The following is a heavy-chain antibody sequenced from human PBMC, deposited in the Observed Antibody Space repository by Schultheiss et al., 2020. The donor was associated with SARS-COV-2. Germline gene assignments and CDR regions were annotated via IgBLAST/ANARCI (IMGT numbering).Heavy chain of an antibody. Sequence: GGSLRLSCAASGFTFSSYAMHWVRQAPGKGLEWVAVISYDGSNKYYADSVKGRFTISRDNSKNTLYLQMNSLRAEDTAVYYCAKPSGWYFDLWGRGTLVTVSS. CDR3: AKPSGWYFDL. J-gene: IGHJ2*01. V-gene: IGHV3-30-3*02. D-gene: IGHD3-3*01. CDR1: GFTFSSYA. CDR2: ISYDGSNK.